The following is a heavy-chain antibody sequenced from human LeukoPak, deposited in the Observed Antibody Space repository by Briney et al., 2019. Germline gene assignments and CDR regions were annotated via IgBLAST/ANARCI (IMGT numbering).Heavy chain of an antibody. J-gene: IGHJ2*01. Sequence: PGGSLRLSCAASGFTLSSNYMSWVRQAPGKGLEWVSVIYSGGSTYYTDSVKGRLTISRDNSKNTLYLQMNSLRAEDTAVYYCARDPKGGWFFDLWGRGPLVTVSS. CDR2: IYSGGST. CDR1: GFTLSSNY. CDR3: ARDPKGGWFFDL. V-gene: IGHV3-53*01. D-gene: IGHD3-16*01.